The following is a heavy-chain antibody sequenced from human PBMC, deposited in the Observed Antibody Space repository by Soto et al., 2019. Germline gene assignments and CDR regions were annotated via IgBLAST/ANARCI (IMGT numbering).Heavy chain of an antibody. CDR2: IYYGGSS. Sequence: QVQLQESGPGLVKPSQTLSLTCTVSGDSISSGDYYWSWIRQPPGKGLEWIGYIYYGGSSYYTPSLKSRVTISADTSKNQFSLKLTSVTAADTAVYFCARVGIPLRGYYFDYWGQGTLVTVSS. D-gene: IGHD3-16*01. V-gene: IGHV4-30-4*01. CDR1: GDSISSGDYY. J-gene: IGHJ4*02. CDR3: ARVGIPLRGYYFDY.